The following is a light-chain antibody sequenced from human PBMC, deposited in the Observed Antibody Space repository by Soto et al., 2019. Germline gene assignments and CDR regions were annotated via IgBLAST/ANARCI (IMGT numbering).Light chain of an antibody. CDR1: QSISSW. Sequence: DIQMTQSPSTLSASVGDRVTITCRASQSISSWLAWYQQKPGKAPKLLIYKASTLETGVPSRFSGSGSGTEFTLTISRLQPDDFATYYCQQYNSYSTFGQGTKPEIK. V-gene: IGKV1-5*03. CDR3: QQYNSYST. CDR2: KAS. J-gene: IGKJ2*01.